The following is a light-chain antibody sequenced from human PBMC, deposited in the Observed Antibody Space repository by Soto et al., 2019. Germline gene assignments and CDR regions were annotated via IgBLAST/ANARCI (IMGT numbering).Light chain of an antibody. CDR2: GIF. V-gene: IGKV3-20*01. Sequence: EIVLTQSPDTLSLSPGERATLSCRASQSGYNGYLAWYQQRPGQPPRLLIYGIFTRANGIPDRFSGSGSGTDFTLTINKLGPEESAVYYCQHYGRPQWTFGQWTKVEIK. CDR3: QHYGRPQWT. CDR1: QSGYNGY. J-gene: IGKJ1*01.